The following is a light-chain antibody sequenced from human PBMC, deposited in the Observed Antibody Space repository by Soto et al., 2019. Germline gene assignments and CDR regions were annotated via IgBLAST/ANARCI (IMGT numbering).Light chain of an antibody. Sequence: NFMLTQPHSVSESPGKKVIISCTRSSGSIASNYVQWYQQRPGSSPTTVIYEDNQRPSGVPDRFSGSIGSSSNSASLTISGLETEDEADYYCQSYDATNQVFGGGTKLTVL. V-gene: IGLV6-57*01. CDR1: SGSIASNY. CDR2: EDN. CDR3: QSYDATNQV. J-gene: IGLJ3*02.